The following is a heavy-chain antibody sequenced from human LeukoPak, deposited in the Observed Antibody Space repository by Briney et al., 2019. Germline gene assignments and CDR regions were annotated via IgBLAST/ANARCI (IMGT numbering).Heavy chain of an antibody. J-gene: IGHJ4*02. Sequence: ASVKVSCKASGSTFTNYHLHWARQAPGQGLEWMGIINPSGGSTSYAQKFQGRVTMTRDTSTSTVYMELSSLRSEDTAVYYCARAPGASGWPYYFDYWGQGTLVTVSS. CDR1: GSTFTNYH. D-gene: IGHD6-19*01. CDR2: INPSGGST. CDR3: ARAPGASGWPYYFDY. V-gene: IGHV1-46*01.